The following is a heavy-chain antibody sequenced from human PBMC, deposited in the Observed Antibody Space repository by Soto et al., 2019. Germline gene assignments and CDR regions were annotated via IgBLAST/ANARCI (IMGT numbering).Heavy chain of an antibody. CDR1: GGSFSGYY. CDR2: IYYSRSD. V-gene: IGHV4-34*11. D-gene: IGHD3-22*01. CDR3: ARVVQFYDSSGYSFYYFDY. Sequence: NPSETLSLTCAVYGGSFSGYYWSWIRQPPGKGLEWIGYIYYSRSDYYNPSLGRRATITIDTSRNQFSLNLMSVTAADTAVYYCARVVQFYDSSGYSFYYFDYWGQGALVTVSS. J-gene: IGHJ4*02.